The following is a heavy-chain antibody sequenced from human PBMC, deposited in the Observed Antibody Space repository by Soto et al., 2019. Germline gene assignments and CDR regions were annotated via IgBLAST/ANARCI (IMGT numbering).Heavy chain of an antibody. CDR3: AADYWPSGSSQGTFY. CDR2: IVVGSGNT. Sequence: SVKVSCKASGFTFTSSAVQWVRQARGQRLEWIGWIVVGSGNTNYAQKFQERVTITRDMSTSTAYMELSSLRSEDTAVYYCAADYWPSGSSQGTFYWGQGNLVTVS. CDR1: GFTFTSSA. V-gene: IGHV1-58*01. D-gene: IGHD1-26*01. J-gene: IGHJ4*02.